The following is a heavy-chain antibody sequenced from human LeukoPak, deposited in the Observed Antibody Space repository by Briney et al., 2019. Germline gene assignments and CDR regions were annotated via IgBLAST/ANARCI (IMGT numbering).Heavy chain of an antibody. D-gene: IGHD3-10*01. CDR1: GFTFSSYS. V-gene: IGHV3-21*01. J-gene: IGHJ4*02. CDR2: IRSSSSYI. CDR3: ARMRQVLWFGETPTP. Sequence: GGSLRLSCAASGFTFSSYSMNWVRQAPGKGLEWVSSIRSSSSYIYYADSVKGRFTISRDNAKNSLYLRMNSLRAEDTAVYYCARMRQVLWFGETPTPWGQGTLVTVSS.